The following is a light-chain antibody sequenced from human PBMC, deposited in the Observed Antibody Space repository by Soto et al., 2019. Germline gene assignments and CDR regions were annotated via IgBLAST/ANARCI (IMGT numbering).Light chain of an antibody. Sequence: EIVLTQSPGTLSLSPGERATLSCRASQSVATNYLAWYQQEPGQAPRLLIYGPSSRATGIPDRFSGSGSGTGFTLTISRLEPEDFAVYYCHQYADYPQTFGQGTKVEIK. V-gene: IGKV3-20*01. J-gene: IGKJ1*01. CDR2: GPS. CDR3: HQYADYPQT. CDR1: QSVATNY.